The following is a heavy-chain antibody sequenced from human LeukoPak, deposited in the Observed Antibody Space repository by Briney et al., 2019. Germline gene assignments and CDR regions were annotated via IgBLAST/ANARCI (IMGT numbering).Heavy chain of an antibody. CDR3: AKWYYYDSSGYYYVNYFDY. CDR1: GFTFSSYW. D-gene: IGHD3-22*01. Sequence: GGSLRLSCAASGFTFSSYWMHWVRQAPGKGLVWVSRINSDGSSTSYADSVKGRFTISRDNSKNTLYLQMNSLRAKDTAVYYCAKWYYYDSSGYYYVNYFDYWGQGTLVTVSS. CDR2: INSDGSST. J-gene: IGHJ4*02. V-gene: IGHV3-74*01.